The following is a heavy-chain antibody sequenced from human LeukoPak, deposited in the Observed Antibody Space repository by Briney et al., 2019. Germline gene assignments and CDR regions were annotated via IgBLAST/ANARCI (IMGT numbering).Heavy chain of an antibody. Sequence: GGSLRLSCAASGFTFSDYYMSWIRQAPGEGLEWVSYISSSGSTIYYADSVKGRFTISRDNAKNSLYLQMNSLRAEDTAVYYCARVDSSGWEVYYYYYYGMDVWGQGTTVTVSS. V-gene: IGHV3-11*01. CDR2: ISSSGSTI. D-gene: IGHD3-22*01. CDR3: ARVDSSGWEVYYYYYYGMDV. CDR1: GFTFSDYY. J-gene: IGHJ6*02.